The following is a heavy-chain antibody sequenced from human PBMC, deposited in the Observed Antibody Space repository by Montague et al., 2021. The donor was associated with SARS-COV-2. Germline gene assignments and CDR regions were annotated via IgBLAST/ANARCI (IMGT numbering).Heavy chain of an antibody. CDR3: ARVRYYGSGTSLSMDA. CDR1: GGSFSGYY. D-gene: IGHD3-10*01. Sequence: SETLSLTCAVYGGSFSGYYWSWIRQPPGKGLEWIGEINHSGSANYNPSLKSRVTISVDTSKNQYSLKLSSVTAADTAVYYCARVRYYGSGTSLSMDAWGQGTTVTVSS. V-gene: IGHV4-34*01. CDR2: INHSGSA. J-gene: IGHJ6*02.